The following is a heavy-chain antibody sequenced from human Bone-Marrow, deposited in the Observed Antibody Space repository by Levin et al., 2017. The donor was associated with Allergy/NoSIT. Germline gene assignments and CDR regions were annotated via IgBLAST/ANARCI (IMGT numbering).Heavy chain of an antibody. CDR2: IWYDGSNK. D-gene: IGHD2-21*01. CDR1: GFTFSSYG. J-gene: IGHJ6*02. V-gene: IGHV3-33*01. CDR3: ARRRGDVRWRGSCGMDG. Sequence: GGSLRLSCAASGFTFSSYGMHWVRQAPGKGLEWVAVIWYDGSNKYYADSVKGRFTISRDNSKNTLYLQMNSLRAEDTAVYYCARRRGDVRWRGSCGMDGWGQGTTVTVSS.